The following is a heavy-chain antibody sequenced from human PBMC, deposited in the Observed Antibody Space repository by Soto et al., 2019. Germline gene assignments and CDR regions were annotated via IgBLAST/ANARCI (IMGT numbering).Heavy chain of an antibody. CDR3: AGSSIIAAACTTTIIYYYYYGMDV. V-gene: IGHV4-39*01. Sequence: PSETLSLTCTVSGGSISSSSYYWGWIRQPPGKGLEWIGSIYYSGSTYYNPSLKSRVTISVDTSKNQFSLKLSSVTAADTAVYYCAGSSIIAAACTTTIIYYYYYGMDVWGQGTTVTVSS. CDR1: GGSISSSSYY. CDR2: IYYSGST. J-gene: IGHJ6*02. D-gene: IGHD6-13*01.